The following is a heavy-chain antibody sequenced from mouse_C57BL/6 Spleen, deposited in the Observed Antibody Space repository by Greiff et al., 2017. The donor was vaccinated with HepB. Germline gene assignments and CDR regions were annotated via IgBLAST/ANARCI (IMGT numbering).Heavy chain of an antibody. V-gene: IGHV1-53*01. D-gene: IGHD1-1*01. CDR3: ARGHYGSSYRFAY. Sequence: VQLQQPGTELVKPGASVKLSCKASGYTFTSYWMHWVKQRPGQGLEWIGNINPSNGGTNYNEKFKSKATLTVDKSSSTAYMQLSSLTSEDSAVYYCARGHYGSSYRFAYWGQGTLVTVSA. J-gene: IGHJ3*01. CDR2: INPSNGGT. CDR1: GYTFTSYW.